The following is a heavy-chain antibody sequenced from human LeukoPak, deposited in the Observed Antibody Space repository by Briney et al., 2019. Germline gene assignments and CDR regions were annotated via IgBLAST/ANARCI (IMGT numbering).Heavy chain of an antibody. Sequence: AGGSLRLSCAASGFTFNIYWMLWVRQAPGKGLVWVSRISGDGNSTDYADSVKGRFTISRDNAMNMLYLEMNSLRVEDTAMCYCARDSAADYWGQGTLVTVS. CDR2: ISGDGNST. CDR1: GFTFNIYW. D-gene: IGHD3-10*01. V-gene: IGHV3-74*01. CDR3: ARDSAADY. J-gene: IGHJ4*02.